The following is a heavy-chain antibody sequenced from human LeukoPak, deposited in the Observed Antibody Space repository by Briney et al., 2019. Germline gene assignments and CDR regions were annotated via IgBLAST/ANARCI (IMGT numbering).Heavy chain of an antibody. D-gene: IGHD3-10*02. V-gene: IGHV3-48*03. J-gene: IGHJ4*02. Sequence: GGSLRLSCAASGFTFSDYEINWVRQAPGKGLEWVSCISTSGSTTYYAYSVKGRLTISRDSAKNSLFLQMNTLTAEDTAVYYCARGALHVFDYWGQGTPVTVSS. CDR3: ARGALHVFDY. CDR1: GFTFSDYE. CDR2: ISTSGSTT.